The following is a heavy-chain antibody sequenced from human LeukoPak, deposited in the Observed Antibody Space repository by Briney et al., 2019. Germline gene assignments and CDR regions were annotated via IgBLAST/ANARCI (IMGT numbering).Heavy chain of an antibody. V-gene: IGHV1-8*01. CDR3: ARGMYYYDSSGYQYYFDY. D-gene: IGHD3-22*01. CDR1: GYTFTSYD. CDR2: MNPNSGNT. Sequence: ASVKVSCKASGYTFTSYDINWVRQATGQGLEWIGWMNPNSGNTGYAQKFQGRVTMTRNTSISTAYMELSSLRSEDAAVYYCARGMYYYDSSGYQYYFDYWGQGTLVTVSS. J-gene: IGHJ4*02.